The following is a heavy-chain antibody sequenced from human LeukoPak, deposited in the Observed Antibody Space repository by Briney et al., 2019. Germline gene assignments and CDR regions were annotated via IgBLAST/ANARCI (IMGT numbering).Heavy chain of an antibody. Sequence: PGRSLRLSCAASGFTFNAYSMHWVRQAPGEGLEWVAVISFDGNNKYYADSVKGRFTISRDNSKNTLYLQMNSLRAEDTAVYFCARGSWFAYWGQGTQVTVSS. CDR3: ARGSWFAY. D-gene: IGHD3-10*01. V-gene: IGHV3-30-3*01. CDR1: GFTFNAYS. J-gene: IGHJ4*02. CDR2: ISFDGNNK.